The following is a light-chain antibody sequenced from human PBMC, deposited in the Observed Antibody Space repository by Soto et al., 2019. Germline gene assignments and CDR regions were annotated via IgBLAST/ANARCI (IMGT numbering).Light chain of an antibody. V-gene: IGLV7-43*01. Sequence: QTVVTQEPSLTVSPGGTVTLTCASSTGAVTSGYYPNWFQQKPGQAPRALIYNTRNKHSWTPARFSGFLLGGKAALTLSGAQPEDEAEYYCLLYYGGAYVFGTGTKVTVL. CDR2: NTR. J-gene: IGLJ1*01. CDR1: TGAVTSGYY. CDR3: LLYYGGAYV.